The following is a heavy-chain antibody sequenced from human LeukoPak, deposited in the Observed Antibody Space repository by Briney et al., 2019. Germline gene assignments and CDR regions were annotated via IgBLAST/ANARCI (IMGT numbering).Heavy chain of an antibody. CDR3: AREGSGSYYEGGFGY. CDR2: ISSSSTYI. CDR1: GFTFDDYG. V-gene: IGHV3-21*01. J-gene: IGHJ4*02. D-gene: IGHD1-26*01. Sequence: GGSLRLSCAASGFTFDDYGMNWVRKAPGKGLEWVSSISSSSTYIYYADSVRGRFTISRDNAKNSLYLQINSLRAEDTAVYYCAREGSGSYYEGGFGYWGQGTLVTVSS.